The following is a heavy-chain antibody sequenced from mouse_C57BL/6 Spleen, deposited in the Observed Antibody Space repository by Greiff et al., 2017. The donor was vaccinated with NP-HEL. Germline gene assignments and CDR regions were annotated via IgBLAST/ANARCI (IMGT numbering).Heavy chain of an antibody. V-gene: IGHV1-69*01. CDR1: GYSFTSYY. Sequence: VQLQQSGPELVKPGASVKISCKASGYSFTSYYIHWVKQRPGQGLEWIGEIDPSDSYTNYNQKFKGKSTLTVDKSSSTAYMQLSSLTSEDSAVYYCARYGNTSMDYWGPGTSVTVSS. J-gene: IGHJ4*01. D-gene: IGHD2-1*01. CDR3: ARYGNTSMDY. CDR2: IDPSDSYT.